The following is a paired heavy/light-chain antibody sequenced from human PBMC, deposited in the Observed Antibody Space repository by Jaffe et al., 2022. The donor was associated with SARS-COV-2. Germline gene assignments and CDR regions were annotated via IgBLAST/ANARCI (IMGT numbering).Heavy chain of an antibody. CDR1: GFRFGVFG. D-gene: IGHD3-10*01. Sequence: EVQLVESGGGVGRPGGSLRLSCAASGFRFGVFGMTWVRQVPGKGLEWVSSIDWNDGTTSYADSVKGRFTISRDNAKNSLYLQMNSLRAEDTALYHCARARPGGSGELLRAFDSWGQGTLVIVSS. CDR3: ARARPGGSGELLRAFDS. CDR2: IDWNDGTT. V-gene: IGHV3-20*01. J-gene: IGHJ4*02.
Light chain of an antibody. CDR1: QSVTNSR. J-gene: IGKJ2*01. CDR3: QQYGSSPLT. CDR2: GAS. V-gene: IGKV3-20*01. Sequence: EIVLTQSPGTLSLSPGQGTTLSCRASQSVTNSRLAWYQQIPGQAPRLLIYGASSRATGIPDRFSGSGSGTDFTLTISRLEPEDFAVYYCQQYGSSPLTFGQGTKLEI.